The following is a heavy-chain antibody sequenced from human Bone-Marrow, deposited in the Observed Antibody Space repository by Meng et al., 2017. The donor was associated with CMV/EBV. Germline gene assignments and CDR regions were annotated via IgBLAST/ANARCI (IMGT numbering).Heavy chain of an antibody. CDR2: INSDGSST. D-gene: IGHD3-22*01. V-gene: IGHV3-74*01. Sequence: GGSLRLSCAASGFTFSSYWMHWVRQAPGKGLVWVSRINSDGSSTSYADSVKGRFTISRDNAKNTLYLQMNSLRAEDTAVYYCARVKTYYYDSSGYGYFDCWGQGTLVTVSS. CDR3: ARVKTYYYDSSGYGYFDC. CDR1: GFTFSSYW. J-gene: IGHJ4*02.